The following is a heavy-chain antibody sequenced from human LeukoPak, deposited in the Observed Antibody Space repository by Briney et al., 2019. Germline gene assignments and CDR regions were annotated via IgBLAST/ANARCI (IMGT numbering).Heavy chain of an antibody. J-gene: IGHJ4*02. CDR3: ARLTTTVTTPFDY. D-gene: IGHD4-17*01. CDR2: ISSSSSYI. Sequence: SGGSLRLSCAASGFTFSIDNMNWVRQAPGKGLEWVSSISSSSSYIYYADSVKGRFTISRDNAKNSLYLQMNSLRAEDTAVYYCARLTTTVTTPFDYWGQGTLVTVSS. CDR1: GFTFSIDN. V-gene: IGHV3-21*01.